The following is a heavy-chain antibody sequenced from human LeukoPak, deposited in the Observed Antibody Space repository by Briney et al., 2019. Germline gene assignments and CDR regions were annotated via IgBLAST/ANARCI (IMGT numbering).Heavy chain of an antibody. V-gene: IGHV3-23*01. D-gene: IGHD3-9*01. J-gene: IGHJ4*02. CDR2: ITGSGDTT. Sequence: AGGSLRLSCAASGFIFRNYAMSWVRQAPGQGLEWVSAITGSGDTTYYADSVKGRCTISRDNSKKTLYVEMNTLRAEDTAVYYCAKWGDYDILTGYYVSDFWGQGTLVTVSS. CDR3: AKWGDYDILTGYYVSDF. CDR1: GFIFRNYA.